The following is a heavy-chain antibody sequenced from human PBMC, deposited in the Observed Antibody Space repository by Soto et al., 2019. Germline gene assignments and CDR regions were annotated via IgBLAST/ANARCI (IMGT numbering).Heavy chain of an antibody. J-gene: IGHJ4*02. CDR2: VFSSGTT. CDR3: ARVGDSGYYWYFDY. D-gene: IGHD3-22*01. V-gene: IGHV4-4*07. Sequence: PSETLSLTCTVSGDSITSYYWTWIRQAAGERLECIGRVFSSGTTNYNPSLKSRVTMSVDTSKNQLSLKLTSVTAADTAVYYCARVGDSGYYWYFDYWGQGALVTVS. CDR1: GDSITSYY.